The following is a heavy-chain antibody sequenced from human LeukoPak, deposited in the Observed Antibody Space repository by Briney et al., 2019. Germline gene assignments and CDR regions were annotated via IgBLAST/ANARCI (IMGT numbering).Heavy chain of an antibody. D-gene: IGHD5-24*01. CDR2: MTPNSGYT. Sequence: ASVKVFCKAPGYTFTSYDINWVRQATGQGLGWMGWMTPNSGYTGYAQKFQGRVTITRNTSITTAYMELSSLRFGDTAVYYCARGRDGYNFGYFDLWGRGTLVTVSS. CDR3: ARGRDGYNFGYFDL. CDR1: GYTFTSYD. J-gene: IGHJ2*01. V-gene: IGHV1-8*03.